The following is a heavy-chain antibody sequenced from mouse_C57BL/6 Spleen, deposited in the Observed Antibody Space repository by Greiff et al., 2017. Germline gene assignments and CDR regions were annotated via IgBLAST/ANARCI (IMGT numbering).Heavy chain of an antibody. D-gene: IGHD1-1*01. Sequence: VQLQQPGAELVKPGASVKLSCKASGYTFTSYWMHWVKQRPGQGLEWIGMIHPNSGSTNYNEKFKSKATLTVDKSSSTAYMQLSSLTSEDSAVYYCARSYYGSSYEDFDVWGTGTTVTVSS. CDR1: GYTFTSYW. CDR3: ARSYYGSSYEDFDV. CDR2: IHPNSGST. V-gene: IGHV1-64*01. J-gene: IGHJ1*03.